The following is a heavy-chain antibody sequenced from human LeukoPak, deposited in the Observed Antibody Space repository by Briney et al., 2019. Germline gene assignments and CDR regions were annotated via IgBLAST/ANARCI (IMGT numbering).Heavy chain of an antibody. V-gene: IGHV3-23*01. J-gene: IGHJ6*02. D-gene: IGHD3-10*01. Sequence: GGSLRLSCVVSGFTFTTHAVSWVRQAPGKGLEWVSAISGSGGSTYYADSVKGRFTISRDNSKNTLYLQMNSLRAEDTAVYYCAKTPHPLLWFGEPSMYYYYYGMDVWGQGTTVTVSS. CDR1: GFTFTTHA. CDR3: AKTPHPLLWFGEPSMYYYYYGMDV. CDR2: ISGSGGST.